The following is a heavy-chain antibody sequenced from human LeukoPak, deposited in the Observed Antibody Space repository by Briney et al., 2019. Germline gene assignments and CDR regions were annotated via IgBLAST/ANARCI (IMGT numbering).Heavy chain of an antibody. CDR2: ISVHDGKT. V-gene: IGHV1-18*01. J-gene: IGHJ4*02. CDR3: ARVDCSGDECYSEDH. CDR1: GFTFIIYG. Sequence: ASAKVSCKTSGFTFIIYGINWVRQAPGQGPEWMGWISVHDGKTKYAQKFHDRVSLTRDTSTRTAYMELRRLRSDDTAVYYCARVDCSGDECYSEDHWGQGTLVTISS. D-gene: IGHD2-15*01.